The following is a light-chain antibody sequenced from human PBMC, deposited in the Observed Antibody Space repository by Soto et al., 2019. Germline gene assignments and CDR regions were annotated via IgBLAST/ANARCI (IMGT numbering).Light chain of an antibody. CDR3: LQHNSYPHP. J-gene: IGKJ1*01. Sequence: DIQMTQSPSSLSASVGDRVTITCRASQGIRDALGWYQQKPGKAPKRLIYAASSLQSGVPSRFSGSGSGTEFPLPISSLQPEDLATFYCLQHNSYPHPFGQGTKLEI. CDR1: QGIRDA. CDR2: AAS. V-gene: IGKV1-17*01.